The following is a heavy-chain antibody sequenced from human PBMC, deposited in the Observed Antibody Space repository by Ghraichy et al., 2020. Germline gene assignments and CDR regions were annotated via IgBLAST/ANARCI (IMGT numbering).Heavy chain of an antibody. Sequence: GGSLRLSCAATGFLLTKDRMNWVREAPGKGMEWVGRIRSKIDGGTTDYAAPVKGRFTISRDDSKKTVSLQMNSLKTEDTAVYFCTTTRGDYFGYWGQGIPVTVSS. CDR2: IRSKIDGGTT. CDR1: GFLLTKDR. CDR3: TTTRGDYFGY. J-gene: IGHJ4*02. D-gene: IGHD3-22*01. V-gene: IGHV3-15*01.